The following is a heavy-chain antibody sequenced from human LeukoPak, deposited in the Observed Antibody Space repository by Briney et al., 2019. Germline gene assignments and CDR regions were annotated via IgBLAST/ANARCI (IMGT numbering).Heavy chain of an antibody. Sequence: GGSLRLSCADSGFTFSSYAMSWVRQAPGKGLEWVSAISGSGGSTYYADSVKGRFTISRDNSKNTLYLQMNSLRAEDTAVYYCAKALSEWELLNFDYWGQGTLVTVSS. CDR1: GFTFSSYA. V-gene: IGHV3-23*01. D-gene: IGHD1-26*01. CDR3: AKALSEWELLNFDY. J-gene: IGHJ4*02. CDR2: ISGSGGST.